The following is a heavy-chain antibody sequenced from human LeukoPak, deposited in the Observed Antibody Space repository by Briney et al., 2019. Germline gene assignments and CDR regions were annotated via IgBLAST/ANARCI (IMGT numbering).Heavy chain of an antibody. CDR1: GGSFSGYY. D-gene: IGHD1-26*01. Sequence: PSETLSLTCAVYGGSFSGYYWSWIRQPPGKGLEWIGEIDHSGSTNYNPSLKSRVTISVDTSKNQFSLKLSSVTAADTAVYYCAHPAWELTLWGQGTLVTVSS. J-gene: IGHJ4*02. CDR2: IDHSGST. V-gene: IGHV4-34*01. CDR3: AHPAWELTL.